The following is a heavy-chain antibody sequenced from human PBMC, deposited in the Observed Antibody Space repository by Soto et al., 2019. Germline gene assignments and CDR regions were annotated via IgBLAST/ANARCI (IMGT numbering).Heavy chain of an antibody. CDR2: ISGDGSTT. CDR1: GFTFSSHW. V-gene: IGHV3-74*01. CDR3: ASPVAVVGTVRNALDV. Sequence: EVKLVESGGGLVQPGGSLRLSCAASGFTFSSHWMHWVRQGPGKGLVWVARISGDGSTTNYADSVKGRFTISRDNAKNTLYLQMNSLRAEDTTVYYCASPVAVVGTVRNALDVWGQGTTVTVSS. J-gene: IGHJ6*02. D-gene: IGHD6-19*01.